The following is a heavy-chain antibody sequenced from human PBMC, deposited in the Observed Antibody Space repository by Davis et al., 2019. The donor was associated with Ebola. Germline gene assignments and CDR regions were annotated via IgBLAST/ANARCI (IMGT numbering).Heavy chain of an antibody. CDR2: IYYSGST. D-gene: IGHD2-2*01. J-gene: IGHJ6*02. CDR1: GGSFSGYY. CDR3: ARAVGSARVVYYYGMDV. Sequence: GSLRLSCAVYGGSFSGYYWSWIRQPPGKGLEWIGYIYYSGSTNYNPSLKSRVTISVDTSKNQFSLQLNSVTPEDTAVYYCARAVGSARVVYYYGMDVWGQGTTVTVSS. V-gene: IGHV4-59*12.